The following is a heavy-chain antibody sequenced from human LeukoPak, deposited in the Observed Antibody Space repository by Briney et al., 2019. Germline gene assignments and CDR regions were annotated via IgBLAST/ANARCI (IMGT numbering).Heavy chain of an antibody. CDR3: ARQRADYFYHYLDV. CDR1: GGSISSTSYY. J-gene: IGHJ6*03. Sequence: SETLSLTCTVSGGSISSTSYYWDWFRQPPGKGLEWIGNVYYGGNTFYNSSLESRVTISVDMSKNQFSLKLTSLTAADTAVYYCARQRADYFYHYLDVWGKGTSVTVSS. CDR2: VYYGGNT. V-gene: IGHV4-39*01.